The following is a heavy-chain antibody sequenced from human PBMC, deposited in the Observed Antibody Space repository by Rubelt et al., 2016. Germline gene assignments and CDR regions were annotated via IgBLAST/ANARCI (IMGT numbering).Heavy chain of an antibody. Sequence: QVQLQQWGAGLLKPSETLSLTCAVYGGSFSDYYWSWIRQPPGSGLEWIGYIHYSGTTTYNPSLKSRVTISVDTSKNQFSRMGGSWTAADSAVYYCVRHHRRSCTGDCFAFDIWGQGTMVTVSS. D-gene: IGHD2-8*02. CDR1: GGSFSDYY. CDR2: IHYSGTT. J-gene: IGHJ3*02. CDR3: VRHHRRSCTGDCFAFDI. V-gene: IGHV4-34*01.